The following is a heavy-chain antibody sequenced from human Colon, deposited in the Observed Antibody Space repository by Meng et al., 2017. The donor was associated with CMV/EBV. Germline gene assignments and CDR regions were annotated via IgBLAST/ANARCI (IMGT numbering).Heavy chain of an antibody. CDR1: GFTFSDYY. V-gene: IGHV3-11*01. CDR2: ISSSGTAI. J-gene: IGHJ3*01. D-gene: IGHD1-1*01. CDR3: ARSSPSIWVQLGLGV. Sequence: GGSLRLSCTPSGFTFSDYYMSWVRQAPGKGLEWISYISSSGTAIYYADSVKGRFTISRDKDKKSLYLQMNSLRDEDTAVYYCARSSPSIWVQLGLGVWGQGTMVTVSS.